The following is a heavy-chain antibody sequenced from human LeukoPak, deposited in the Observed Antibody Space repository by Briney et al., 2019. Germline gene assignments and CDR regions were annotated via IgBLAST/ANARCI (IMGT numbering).Heavy chain of an antibody. J-gene: IGHJ3*02. CDR3: ARAESGGDGYNLLDAFDI. V-gene: IGHV3-20*04. CDR1: GFTFDDYG. CDR2: INWNGGST. D-gene: IGHD5-24*01. Sequence: GGSLSLSCAASGFTFDDYGMSWVRQAPGKGLEWVSGINWNGGSTGYADSVKGRFTISRDNAKNSLYLQMNSLRAEDTALYYCARAESGGDGYNLLDAFDIWGQGTMVTVSS.